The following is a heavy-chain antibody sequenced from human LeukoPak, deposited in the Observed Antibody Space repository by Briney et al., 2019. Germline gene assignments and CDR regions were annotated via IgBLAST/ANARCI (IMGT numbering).Heavy chain of an antibody. D-gene: IGHD7-27*01. CDR1: GYTFTGYY. J-gene: IGHJ6*03. CDR2: IIPIFGTA. V-gene: IGHV1-69*13. CDR3: ARDRGAWGSNYYYYYMDV. Sequence: SVKVSCKASGYTFTGYYMHWVRQAPGQGLEWMGGIIPIFGTANYAQKFQGRVTITADESTSTAYMELSSLRSEDTAVYYCARDRGAWGSNYYYYYMDVWGKGTTVTVSS.